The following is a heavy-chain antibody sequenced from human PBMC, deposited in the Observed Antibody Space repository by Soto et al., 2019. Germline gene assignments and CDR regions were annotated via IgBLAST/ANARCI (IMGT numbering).Heavy chain of an antibody. V-gene: IGHV1-18*01. J-gene: IGHJ5*02. CDR2: ISADNGNT. CDR3: ASSDDGRNWWDL. D-gene: IGHD1-1*01. Sequence: HAPGQGLEWMGWISADNGNTNYAQKLQDRVTMTTDTSTSRAYMELRSLRSDDSAVYDGASSDDGRNWWDLGGKGTLV.